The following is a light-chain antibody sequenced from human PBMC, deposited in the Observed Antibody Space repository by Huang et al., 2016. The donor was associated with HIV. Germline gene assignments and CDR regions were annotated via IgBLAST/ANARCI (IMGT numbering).Light chain of an antibody. CDR3: QQYHTYPWT. V-gene: IGKV1-16*02. J-gene: IGKJ1*01. Sequence: DIQMTQFPSSLSASVGDRVTITCRASQGITNYLAWFQQKPGKAPKSLLYAASSLQSGVPSKVSGSGAGTDFTLTNSGLQTEDFATYYCQQYHTYPWTFGQGTKVEIK. CDR2: AAS. CDR1: QGITNY.